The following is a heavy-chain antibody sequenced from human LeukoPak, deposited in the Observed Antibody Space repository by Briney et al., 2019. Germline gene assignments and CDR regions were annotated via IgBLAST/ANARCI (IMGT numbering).Heavy chain of an antibody. Sequence: SETLSLTCTVSGGSVSIGGYYWSWIRQPPGKGLEWIGFFYDSGSTNYNPSLKSRVTISVDTSKNQFSLRLSSVTAADTAVYYCATGIVATIEFWGQGTLVTVSS. V-gene: IGHV4-61*08. CDR2: FYDSGST. D-gene: IGHD5-12*01. CDR1: GGSVSIGGYY. CDR3: ATGIVATIEF. J-gene: IGHJ4*02.